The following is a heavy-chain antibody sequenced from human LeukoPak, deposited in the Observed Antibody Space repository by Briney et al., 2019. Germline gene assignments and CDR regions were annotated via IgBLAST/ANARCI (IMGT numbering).Heavy chain of an antibody. CDR3: TKDITAGGLDY. V-gene: IGHV3-30*02. CDR1: GFTFSSYG. J-gene: IGHJ4*02. Sequence: PGGSLRLSCAASGFTFSSYGIHWVRQSPGKGLEWVTFIRGDGDDKFYADSVRGRFTISRDNAKNSLYLQMNSLRTDDTALYYCTKDITAGGLDYWGQGTLVTVSS. D-gene: IGHD6-13*01. CDR2: IRGDGDDK.